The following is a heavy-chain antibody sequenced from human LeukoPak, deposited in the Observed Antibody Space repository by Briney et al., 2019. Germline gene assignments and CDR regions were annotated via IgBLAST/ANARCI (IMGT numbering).Heavy chain of an antibody. CDR3: AKDASPVNIVVVVAWVSWFDP. CDR1: GFTFSSYA. Sequence: GGSLRLPCAASGFTFSSYAMSWVRQAPGKGLEWVSAISGSGGSTYYADSVKGRFTISRDNSKNTLYLQMNSLRAEDTAVYYCAKDASPVNIVVVVAWVSWFDPWGQGTLVTVSS. J-gene: IGHJ5*02. CDR2: ISGSGGST. D-gene: IGHD2-15*01. V-gene: IGHV3-23*01.